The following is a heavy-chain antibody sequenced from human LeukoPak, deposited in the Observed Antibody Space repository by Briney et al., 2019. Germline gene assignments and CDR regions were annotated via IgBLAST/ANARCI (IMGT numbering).Heavy chain of an antibody. CDR1: GGSISSSSHD. D-gene: IGHD3-10*02. Sequence: SETLSLTCTVSGGSISSSSHDWGWIRQPPGKGLEWIGSIYYSGTTAYNPSLKSRVTISVDTSKNQFSLKLSSVTAADTAVYYCVRWQSGSMFHPPWGQGTLVTVSS. V-gene: IGHV4-39*01. J-gene: IGHJ5*02. CDR3: VRWQSGSMFHPP. CDR2: IYYSGTT.